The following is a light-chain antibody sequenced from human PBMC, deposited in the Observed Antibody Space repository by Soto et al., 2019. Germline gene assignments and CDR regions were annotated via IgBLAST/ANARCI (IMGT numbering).Light chain of an antibody. CDR2: DAS. Sequence: QLTKSPPTLFGPLGDEFTILCGPIKVIITGWAWYQQKPGKAPNLLIYDASSLESGVPSRFSGSGSGTEFTLTISSLQPDDFATYYCQQYNSYLYTFGQGTKLEIK. V-gene: IGKV1-5*02. CDR1: KVIITG. J-gene: IGKJ2*01. CDR3: QQYNSYLYT.